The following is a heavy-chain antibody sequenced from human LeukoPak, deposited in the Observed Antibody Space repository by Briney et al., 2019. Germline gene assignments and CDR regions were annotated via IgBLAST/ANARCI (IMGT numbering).Heavy chain of an antibody. Sequence: SGGSLRLSCAASGFTSSTHWMYWVRQVPGKGLVWVSRINSDGSATGYADSVKGRFTISRDNVKNTLYLQMNSLRAEDTAVYYCVRDLIGATGGSGCWGQGTLVTVSS. V-gene: IGHV3-74*01. CDR3: VRDLIGATGGSGC. D-gene: IGHD1-26*01. CDR1: GFTSSTHW. CDR2: INSDGSAT. J-gene: IGHJ4*02.